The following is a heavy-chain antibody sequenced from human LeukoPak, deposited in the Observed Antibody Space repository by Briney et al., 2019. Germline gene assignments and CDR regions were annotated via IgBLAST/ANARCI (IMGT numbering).Heavy chain of an antibody. Sequence: GGSLRLSCTASGFTFSSYAMSWVCQAPGKGLEWVSAISGSGGSTYYADSVKGRFTISRDNSKNTLYLQMNSLRAEDTAVYYCARDSSGSYPTGFYYYYYMDVWGKGTTVTISS. D-gene: IGHD3-10*01. CDR3: ARDSSGSYPTGFYYYYYMDV. CDR1: GFTFSSYA. CDR2: ISGSGGST. J-gene: IGHJ6*03. V-gene: IGHV3-23*01.